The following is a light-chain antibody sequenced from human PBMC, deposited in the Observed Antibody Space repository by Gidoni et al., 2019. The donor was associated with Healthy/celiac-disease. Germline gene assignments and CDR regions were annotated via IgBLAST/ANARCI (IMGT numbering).Light chain of an antibody. CDR3: QSYDSSLSGPWVV. Sequence: QSVLTPPPSVSGAPGTRVTISCTGSSSNIGAGYDVHWYQQLPGTAPKLLIYGNSNRPSGVPDRFSGSKSGTSASLAITGLQAEDEADYYCQSYDSSLSGPWVVFGGGTKLTVL. CDR2: GNS. CDR1: SSNIGAGYD. V-gene: IGLV1-40*01. J-gene: IGLJ2*01.